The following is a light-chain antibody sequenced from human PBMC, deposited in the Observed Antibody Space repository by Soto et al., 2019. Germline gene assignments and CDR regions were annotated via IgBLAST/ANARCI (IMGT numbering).Light chain of an antibody. J-gene: IGLJ1*01. V-gene: IGLV2-14*01. Sequence: SVLTQPASVSGSPGQSITISCTGTSSDIGAYNRVSWYQQHPGKAPKLIIYEVTDRPSGDSNRFSGSKSGNTASLTISGLQAEDEAEYYCRSYTNINTRAWVFGTGTKGTVL. CDR3: RSYTNINTRAWV. CDR2: EVT. CDR1: SSDIGAYNR.